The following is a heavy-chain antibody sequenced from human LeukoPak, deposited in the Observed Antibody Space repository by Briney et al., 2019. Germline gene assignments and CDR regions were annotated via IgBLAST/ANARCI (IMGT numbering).Heavy chain of an antibody. CDR1: GFTFSSYA. Sequence: GGSLRLSCAASGFTFSSYAMHWVRQAPGKGLEYVSAISSNGGGTYYANSVKGRFTISRDNSKNTLYLQMGSLRAEDMAVYYCARVGPYYYGSIDYWGQGTLVTVSS. CDR2: ISSNGGGT. CDR3: ARVGPYYYGSIDY. V-gene: IGHV3-64*01. J-gene: IGHJ4*02. D-gene: IGHD3-10*01.